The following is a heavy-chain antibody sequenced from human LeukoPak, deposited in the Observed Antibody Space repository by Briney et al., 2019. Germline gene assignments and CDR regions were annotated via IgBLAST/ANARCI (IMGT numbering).Heavy chain of an antibody. CDR2: IYYIGTT. CDR1: DASLRTTD. D-gene: IGHD3-10*01. CDR3: ARGSLVRGGIDY. V-gene: IGHV4-59*01. J-gene: IGHJ4*02. Sequence: PSETLSLTCTVSDASLRTTDSTWIRQPPGKGLEWLGYIYYIGTTNYNPSLKSRVTISVSTSENQFSLKLSSVTAADTAVYYCARGSLVRGGIDYWGQGTLVTVSS.